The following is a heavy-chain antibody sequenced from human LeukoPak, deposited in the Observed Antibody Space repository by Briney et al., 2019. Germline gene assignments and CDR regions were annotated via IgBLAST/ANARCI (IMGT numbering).Heavy chain of an antibody. CDR1: GASISTYY. V-gene: IGHV4-59*01. CDR3: ARSGGYSSSWSL. D-gene: IGHD6-13*01. CDR2: IYYTGST. Sequence: PSETLSLTCTVSGASISTYYWNWIRRPPGKGLERIGYIYYTGSTNYNPSLKSRVTISVDTSKNQFSLKLSSVTAADTAVYYCARSGGYSSSWSLWGQGTLVTVSS. J-gene: IGHJ4*02.